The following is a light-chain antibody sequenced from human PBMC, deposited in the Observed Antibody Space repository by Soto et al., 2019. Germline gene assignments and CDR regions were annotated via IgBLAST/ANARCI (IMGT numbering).Light chain of an antibody. CDR2: DVY. V-gene: IGLV2-11*01. CDR3: CSYAGSNTFYV. CDR1: SXNVGGYNY. Sequence: QSVLTQPRSVSGSPGQSVTISCTGTSXNVGGYNYVSWYQHHPGKAPELVIYDVYNRPSGVPDRFSGSKSDNTASLTISGLQAEDEADYYCCSYAGSNTFYVFGTGTKVTVL. J-gene: IGLJ1*01.